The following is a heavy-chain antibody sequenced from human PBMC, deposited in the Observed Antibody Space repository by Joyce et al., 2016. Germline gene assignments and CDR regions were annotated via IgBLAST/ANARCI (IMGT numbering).Heavy chain of an antibody. CDR3: ARGIVTILRVDLTVYFDN. J-gene: IGHJ4*02. D-gene: IGHD3-3*01. CDR1: RYSFTTSW. Sequence: EVQLVPSGAEVRKPGESLKISCKGSRYSFTTSWIGWVRQMPGRGLEWLGIIYPGDTETRYSPAFQGQVIISADKSISTADLEWGSLNASDTAIYYCARGIVTILRVDLTVYFDNWGQGTLVTVSS. CDR2: IYPGDTET. V-gene: IGHV5-51*01.